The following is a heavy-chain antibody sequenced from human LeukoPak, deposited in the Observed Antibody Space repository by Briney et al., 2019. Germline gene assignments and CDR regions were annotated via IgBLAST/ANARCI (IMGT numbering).Heavy chain of an antibody. CDR2: ISNSGGST. Sequence: GGSLRLSCAASGFTFSSYAMSWVRQAPGKGLEWVSAISNSGGSTYYADSVKGRFTISRDNSKNTLYLQMNSLRAEDTAVYYCAKDIYYDSSGYRGYFDYWGQGTLVTVSS. CDR3: AKDIYYDSSGYRGYFDY. D-gene: IGHD3-22*01. CDR1: GFTFSSYA. J-gene: IGHJ4*02. V-gene: IGHV3-23*01.